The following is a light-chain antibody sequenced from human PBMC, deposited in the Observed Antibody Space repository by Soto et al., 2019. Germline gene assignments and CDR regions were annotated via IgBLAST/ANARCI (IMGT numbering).Light chain of an antibody. J-gene: IGKJ5*01. Sequence: EIVMTQSPATLSVSPGERATLSCRASQSVSNNLAWYQQKPAQAPRLLIYAASTRATGIPARFSGSGSGTEFTLTISSLQSEDFAVYYCQQYSNWPPITFGQGTRLEI. V-gene: IGKV3D-15*01. CDR3: QQYSNWPPIT. CDR2: AAS. CDR1: QSVSNN.